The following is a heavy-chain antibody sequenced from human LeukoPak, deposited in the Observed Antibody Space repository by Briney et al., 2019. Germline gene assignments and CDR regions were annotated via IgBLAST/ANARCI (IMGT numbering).Heavy chain of an antibody. V-gene: IGHV3-53*01. CDR3: SPSRAAGGKTDY. Sequence: GGSLRLSCAGAGFAVTINHMTWVRQAPGKGLECVSIIYNNGDTFYEDSVRGRFTISRDISTNTVDLLMNSLRPEDTAVYYCSPSRAAGGKTDYWGQGTLVTVSS. D-gene: IGHD3-16*01. CDR1: GFAVTINH. CDR2: IYNNGDT. J-gene: IGHJ4*02.